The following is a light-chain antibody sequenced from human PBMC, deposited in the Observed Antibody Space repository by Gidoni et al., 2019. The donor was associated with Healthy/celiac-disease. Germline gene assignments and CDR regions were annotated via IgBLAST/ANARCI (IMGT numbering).Light chain of an antibody. J-gene: IGKJ4*01. CDR2: DAS. V-gene: IGKV3-11*01. CDR3: QQRSNWPLT. Sequence: IVLPQSPATLSLSPGERSTRSCRASQRVSSYLAWYQQKPGQAPRLLIYDASNRATGIPARLSGSGSGTDFTRTISSLEPEEFAVYDCQQRSNWPLTFGGGTKVEIK. CDR1: QRVSSY.